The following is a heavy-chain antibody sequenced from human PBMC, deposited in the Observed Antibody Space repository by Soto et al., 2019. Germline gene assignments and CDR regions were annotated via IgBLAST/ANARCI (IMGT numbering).Heavy chain of an antibody. CDR1: GITLSSYG. V-gene: IGHV3-30*18. CDR3: AKYCGTEWGLKNYYFDY. D-gene: IGHD2-21*01. J-gene: IGHJ4*02. CDR2: TSSDGSNK. Sequence: QVQLVESGGGVVQPGRSLRLSCTASGITLSSYGMHWFRQAPGKWLEWVAGTSSDGSNKYFADSVNGRFTISRDNSDNTLYLQMNGQRDNDTAVYYCAKYCGTEWGLKNYYFDYWGQGALVTVSS.